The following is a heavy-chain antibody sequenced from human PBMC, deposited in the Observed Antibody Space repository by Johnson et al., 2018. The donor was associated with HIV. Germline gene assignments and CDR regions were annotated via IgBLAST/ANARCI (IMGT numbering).Heavy chain of an antibody. J-gene: IGHJ3*02. V-gene: IGHV3-23*04. CDR3: ARTTRYFDCDAFDI. CDR2: ISATDNST. Sequence: VQLVESGGGLVQPGGSLRLSCAASGFTFSSYAMTWVRQAPGKGLEWVSAISATDNSTYYAESVRGRFTISRDNSKNTLYLQMNSLGAEDTALYYCARTTRYFDCDAFDIWGRGTMVTVSS. CDR1: GFTFSSYA. D-gene: IGHD3-9*01.